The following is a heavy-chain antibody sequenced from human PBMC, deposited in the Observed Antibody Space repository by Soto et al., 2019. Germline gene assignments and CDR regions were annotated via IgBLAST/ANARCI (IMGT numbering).Heavy chain of an antibody. J-gene: IGHJ5*02. CDR3: ARGSRGYSRRDWFDP. CDR1: GYTFTSYG. D-gene: IGHD5-18*01. Sequence: ASVKVSCKASGYTFTSYGISWVRQAPGQGLEWMGWISAYNGNTNYAQKLQGRVTMTTDTSTSTAYMELRSLRSDDTAVYYCARGSRGYSRRDWFDPWGQGTLVTVSS. V-gene: IGHV1-18*01. CDR2: ISAYNGNT.